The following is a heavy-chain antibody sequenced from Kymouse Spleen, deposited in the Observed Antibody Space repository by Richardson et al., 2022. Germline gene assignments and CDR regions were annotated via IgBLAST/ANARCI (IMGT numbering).Heavy chain of an antibody. Sequence: QVQLVESGGGVVQPGRSLRLSCAASGFTFSSYGMHWVRQAPGKGLEWVAVIWYDGSNKYYADSVKGRFTISRDNSKNTLYLQMNSLRAEDTAVYYCARGDYSNYPYYYYYYGMDVWGQGTTVTVSS. D-gene: IGHD4-11,IGHD4-11*01. J-gene: IGHJ6*02. CDR3: ARGDYSNYPYYYYYYGMDV. CDR2: IWYDGSNK. V-gene: IGHV3-33*01. CDR1: GFTFSSYG.